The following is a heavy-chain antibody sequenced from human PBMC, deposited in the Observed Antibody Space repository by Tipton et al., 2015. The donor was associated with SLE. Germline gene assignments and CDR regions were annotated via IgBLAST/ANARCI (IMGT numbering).Heavy chain of an antibody. J-gene: IGHJ4*02. Sequence: TLSLTCAVYGGSFSNYYWSWIRQPPGKGLEWIGEINHSGGTNYNPSLKSRVTMSIDTSKNQFSLTLSSVTAADTAVYYCARGSSNWALYYFDYWGQGTLVTVSS. D-gene: IGHD6-13*01. CDR2: INHSGGT. CDR3: ARGSSNWALYYFDY. CDR1: GGSFSNYY. V-gene: IGHV4-34*01.